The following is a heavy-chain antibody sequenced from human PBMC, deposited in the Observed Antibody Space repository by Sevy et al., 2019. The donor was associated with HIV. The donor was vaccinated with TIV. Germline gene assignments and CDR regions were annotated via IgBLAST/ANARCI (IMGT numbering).Heavy chain of an antibody. CDR1: GFSFSRFW. CDR3: AIRDGYTRRAFEM. V-gene: IGHV3-74*01. J-gene: IGHJ3*02. CDR2: INSDETST. Sequence: GGSLRLSCAASGFSFSRFWMHWVRQAPGKGLVWVSRINSDETSTSYADSVKGRFTISRDNARHTLFLQMNSLTVADKAVYYCAIRDGYTRRAFEMRGLGTMVTVSS. D-gene: IGHD5-12*01.